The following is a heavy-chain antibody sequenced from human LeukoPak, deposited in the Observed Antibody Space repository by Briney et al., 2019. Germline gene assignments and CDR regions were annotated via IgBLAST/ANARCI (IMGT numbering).Heavy chain of an antibody. D-gene: IGHD3-10*01. CDR3: ARVGSLWFGELAEVDY. V-gene: IGHV4-31*03. Sequence: TLSLTCTVSGGSISSGGYYWSWIRQHPGKGLEWIGYIYYSGSTYYNPSLKSRVTISVDTSKNQFSLKLSSVTAADTAVYYCARVGSLWFGELAEVDYWGQGTLVTVSS. J-gene: IGHJ4*02. CDR1: GGSISSGGYY. CDR2: IYYSGST.